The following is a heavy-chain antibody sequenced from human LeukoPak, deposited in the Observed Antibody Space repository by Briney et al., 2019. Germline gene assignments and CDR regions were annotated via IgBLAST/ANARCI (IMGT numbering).Heavy chain of an antibody. Sequence: EASVKVSCKASGYTFTSYGISLVRRAPGQGLEWIGWISAYNGNTNYAQRLQGRVTMTTDTSTSTAYMELRSLRSDDTAVYYCARDYYYDSSGYVDYWGQGTLVTVSS. V-gene: IGHV1-18*01. J-gene: IGHJ4*02. CDR3: ARDYYYDSSGYVDY. CDR1: GYTFTSYG. D-gene: IGHD3-22*01. CDR2: ISAYNGNT.